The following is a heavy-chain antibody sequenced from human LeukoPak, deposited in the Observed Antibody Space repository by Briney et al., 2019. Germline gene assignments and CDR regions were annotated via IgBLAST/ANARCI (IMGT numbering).Heavy chain of an antibody. Sequence: GGSLRLSCAVSGITLSNYGMSWVRQGPGKGLEWVAVIWNDGSNQYYGASVKGRFTISRDNSKNTLYLQMNSLRAEDTAVYYCARTKYSNSWEHYYYGMDDWGQGTTVTVS. CDR3: ARTKYSNSWEHYYYGMDD. CDR2: IWNDGSNQ. CDR1: GITLSNYG. D-gene: IGHD6-13*01. V-gene: IGHV3-33*08. J-gene: IGHJ6*02.